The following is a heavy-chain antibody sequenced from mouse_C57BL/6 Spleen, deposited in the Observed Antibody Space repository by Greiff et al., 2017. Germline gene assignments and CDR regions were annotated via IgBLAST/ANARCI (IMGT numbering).Heavy chain of an antibody. J-gene: IGHJ2*01. Sequence: QVQLQQPGTELVKPGASVKLSCKASGYTFTSYWMPWVKQRPGQGLEWIGNINPSNGGTNYNEKFKSKATLTVDKSSSTAYMQLSSLTSEDSAVYYCARSATYYGSSYDFDYWGQGTTLTVSS. CDR2: INPSNGGT. V-gene: IGHV1-53*01. CDR1: GYTFTSYW. D-gene: IGHD1-1*01. CDR3: ARSATYYGSSYDFDY.